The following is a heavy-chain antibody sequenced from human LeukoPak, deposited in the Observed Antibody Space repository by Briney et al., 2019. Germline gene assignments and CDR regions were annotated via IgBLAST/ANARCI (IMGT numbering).Heavy chain of an antibody. J-gene: IGHJ3*02. D-gene: IGHD3-10*01. V-gene: IGHV3-30-3*01. CDR3: ARGRLSKSVRGAFDI. Sequence: GGSLRPSCAASGFTFSSYAMHWVRQAPGKGLEWVAVISYDGSNKYYADSVKGRFTISRDNSKNTLYLQMNSLRAEDTAVYYCARGRLSKSVRGAFDIWGQGTMVTVSS. CDR1: GFTFSSYA. CDR2: ISYDGSNK.